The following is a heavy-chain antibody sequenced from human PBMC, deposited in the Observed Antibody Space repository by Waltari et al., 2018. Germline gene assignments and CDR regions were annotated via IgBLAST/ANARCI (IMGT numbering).Heavy chain of an antibody. V-gene: IGHV4-39*01. J-gene: IGHJ4*02. CDR3: ARYSYTYDQNGYHDA. D-gene: IGHD3-16*01. CDR1: GAPASGLLSY. Sequence: QVQLQESGPGLVKPTETLSLTCTVTGAPASGLLSYWGWVRQSPGKGLEWIGSVSARGATYYSPSVRRRITVSIDSSKNQFSLRLTSVTAADTALYFCARYSYTYDQNGYHDAWGQGTLVTVSS. CDR2: VSARGAT.